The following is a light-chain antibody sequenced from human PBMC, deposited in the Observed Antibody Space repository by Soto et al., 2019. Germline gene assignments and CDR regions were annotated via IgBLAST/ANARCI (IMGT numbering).Light chain of an antibody. J-gene: IGLJ3*02. Sequence: QSALTQPASVSGSPGQSITISCTGTSSDVGGYNYVSWYQQHPGKAPKLMIYEVSNRPSGVSNRFSGSKSGNTASLTISGLQSEDEADHYCSSYTSTSTGVFGGGTKVTVL. CDR1: SSDVGGYNY. V-gene: IGLV2-14*01. CDR2: EVS. CDR3: SSYTSTSTGV.